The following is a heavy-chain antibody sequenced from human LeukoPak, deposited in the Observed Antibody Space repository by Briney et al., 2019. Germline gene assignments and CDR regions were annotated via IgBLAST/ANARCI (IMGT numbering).Heavy chain of an antibody. V-gene: IGHV4-4*07. Sequence: PSETLSLTCTVSGDSISGYYWGWIRQPAGKGLEWIGRIYSSGSTDFNPSLKSRVTMSVDTSKSQFSLTLNSVTAADTAVYFCAREASVETHSGYYYDYWGPGALVTDSS. CDR2: IYSSGST. J-gene: IGHJ4*02. D-gene: IGHD4-23*01. CDR3: AREASVETHSGYYYDY. CDR1: GDSISGYY.